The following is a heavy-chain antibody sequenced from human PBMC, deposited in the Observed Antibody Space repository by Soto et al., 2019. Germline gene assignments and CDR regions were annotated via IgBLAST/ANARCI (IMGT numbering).Heavy chain of an antibody. CDR1: GFTFSDHY. J-gene: IGHJ4*02. V-gene: IGHV3-72*01. CDR3: ARAEVGATTY. D-gene: IGHD1-26*01. CDR2: SRNKANSYTT. Sequence: EVQLVESGGGLVQPGGSLRLSCAASGFTFSDHYMDWVRQAPGKGLEWVGRSRNKANSYTTEYAASVKGRFTISRDDSKNSLYLQRNSLKTEDTAVYYCARAEVGATTYWGQGTVVTVSS.